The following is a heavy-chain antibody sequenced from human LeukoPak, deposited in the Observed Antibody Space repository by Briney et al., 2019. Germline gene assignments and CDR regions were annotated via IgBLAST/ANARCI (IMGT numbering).Heavy chain of an antibody. CDR3: AREPGVTVTTLDMDV. Sequence: GGSLRLSCAASGFTFSSYSMNWVRQAPGKGLEWVSSISSSSSYIYYADSVKGRFTISRDNAKNLLYPQMNSLRAEDTAVYFCAREPGVTVTTLDMDVWGQGTTVTVSS. D-gene: IGHD4-17*01. CDR1: GFTFSSYS. J-gene: IGHJ6*02. V-gene: IGHV3-21*01. CDR2: ISSSSSYI.